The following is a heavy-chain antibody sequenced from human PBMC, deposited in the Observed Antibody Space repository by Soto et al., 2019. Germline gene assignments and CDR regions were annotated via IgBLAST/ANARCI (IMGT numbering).Heavy chain of an antibody. CDR2: IYYSGST. J-gene: IGHJ4*02. CDR1: GGSISSGGYY. Sequence: SETLSLTCTVSGGSISSGGYYWSWIRQHPGKGLEWIGYIYYSGSTYYNPSLKSRVTISVDTSKNQFSLKLSSVTAADTAVYYCARALPSYVDTAMAHDYWGQGTLVTV. D-gene: IGHD5-18*01. CDR3: ARALPSYVDTAMAHDY. V-gene: IGHV4-31*03.